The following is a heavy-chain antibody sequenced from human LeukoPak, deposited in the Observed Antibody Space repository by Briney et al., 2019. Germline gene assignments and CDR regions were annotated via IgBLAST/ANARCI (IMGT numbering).Heavy chain of an antibody. D-gene: IGHD1-7*01. CDR2: IYYSGST. V-gene: IGHV4-59*08. CDR3: ATLTGTTMRNWFDP. CDR1: GGSISGYY. Sequence: KTSETLSLTCSVSGGSISGYYWSWIRQPPGQGLEWIGYIYYSGSTNYNPSLKSRVTISVDTSKNQFSLKLSSVTAADTAVYYCATLTGTTMRNWFDPWGQGTLVTVSS. J-gene: IGHJ5*02.